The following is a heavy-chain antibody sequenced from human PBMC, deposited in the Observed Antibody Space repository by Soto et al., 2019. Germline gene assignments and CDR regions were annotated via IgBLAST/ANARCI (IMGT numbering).Heavy chain of an antibody. Sequence: GGSLRPSCARTGVSFSDSAMHWVRQASGKGLEWVGRIGSKGQNYATTYAASVKGRFIISTDESKNTAHLQMNSLKTEDTAVYYCTKYSGTSSAPAALGQGT. CDR3: TKYSGTSSAPAA. D-gene: IGHD1-26*01. V-gene: IGHV3-73*01. CDR1: GVSFSDSA. J-gene: IGHJ5*02. CDR2: IGSKGQNYAT.